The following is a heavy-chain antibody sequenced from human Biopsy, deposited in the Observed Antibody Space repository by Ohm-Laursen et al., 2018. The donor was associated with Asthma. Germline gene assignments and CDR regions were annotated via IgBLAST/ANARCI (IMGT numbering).Heavy chain of an antibody. CDR1: GFSFSNYG. D-gene: IGHD1-26*01. CDR2: ISFDGTNR. J-gene: IGHJ4*02. Sequence: SSLRLSCAASGFSFSNYGMHWVRQAPGKGLDWVAVISFDGTNRNYTDSVKGRFTISRNNSRYTLHLEMNSLRAEDTAVYFCAKEVFPGWELRRGPDSWGQGTLVTVSS. CDR3: AKEVFPGWELRRGPDS. V-gene: IGHV3-30*18.